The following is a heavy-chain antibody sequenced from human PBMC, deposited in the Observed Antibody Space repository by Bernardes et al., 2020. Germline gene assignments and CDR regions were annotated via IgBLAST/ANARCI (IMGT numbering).Heavy chain of an antibody. CDR2: ISSSSSSI. J-gene: IGHJ4*02. CDR1: GFTFSSYS. D-gene: IGHD3-10*01. Sequence: GGSLRLSCAASGFTFSSYSMNWVRQAPGKGLEWVSYISSSSSSIYYADSVKGRFTISRNNAKNSVYLQMNSLRDEDTAVYYCARDLEREVTARIDYWGQGTLVTVSS. V-gene: IGHV3-48*02. CDR3: ARDLEREVTARIDY.